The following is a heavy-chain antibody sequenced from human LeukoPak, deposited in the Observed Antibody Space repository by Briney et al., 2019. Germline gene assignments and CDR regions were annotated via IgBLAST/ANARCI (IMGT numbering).Heavy chain of an antibody. J-gene: IGHJ4*02. Sequence: PGGCLRLSCAASGFTFSSYGMHWVRQAPGQGLEGVVDISYDGSNKYYADSVKGRFTISRDNSKNTLYLQMNSLRAEDTAVYYCAKGDVTGYYYGAFDYWGQGTLVTVSS. CDR2: ISYDGSNK. CDR1: GFTFSSYG. CDR3: AKGDVTGYYYGAFDY. V-gene: IGHV3-30*18. D-gene: IGHD3-9*01.